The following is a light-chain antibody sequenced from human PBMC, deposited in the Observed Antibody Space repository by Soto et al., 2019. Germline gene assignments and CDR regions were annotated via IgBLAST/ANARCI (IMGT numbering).Light chain of an antibody. V-gene: IGKV3-15*01. J-gene: IGKJ2*01. Sequence: EIVMTQSPATLSVSPGERATLSCRASQSVSSNLAWYQQKPGQAPRLLIYGASTRATGCPARFSGSGSGTKFTLPISSLQSEDFSVYYCQQYNNWPPYTFGQGTKLEIK. CDR2: GAS. CDR3: QQYNNWPPYT. CDR1: QSVSSN.